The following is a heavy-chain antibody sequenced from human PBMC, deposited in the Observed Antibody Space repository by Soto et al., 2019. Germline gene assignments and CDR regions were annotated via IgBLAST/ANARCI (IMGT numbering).Heavy chain of an antibody. V-gene: IGHV1-8*01. Sequence: QVQLVQSGAEVKKPGASVKVSCKASGYTFTSYDINWVRQATGQGLEWMGWMNPNSGNTGYAQKFQGRVTMTRNTSISTAYMELSSLRSEDTAVYYCARTLFPSYDYIWGSEWDWFDPWGQGTLVTVSS. J-gene: IGHJ5*02. CDR2: MNPNSGNT. D-gene: IGHD3-16*01. CDR3: ARTLFPSYDYIWGSEWDWFDP. CDR1: GYTFTSYD.